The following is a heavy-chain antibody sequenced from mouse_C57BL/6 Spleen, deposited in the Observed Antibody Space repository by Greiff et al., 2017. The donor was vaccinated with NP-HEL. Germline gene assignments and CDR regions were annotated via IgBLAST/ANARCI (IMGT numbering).Heavy chain of an antibody. Sequence: VHLKESGPGLVKPSQSLSLTCSVTGYSITSGYYWNWIRQFPGNKLEWMGYISYDGSNNYNPSLKNRISITRDTSKNQFFLKLNSVTTEDTATYYCASTVVEGHWYFDVWGTGTTVTVSS. CDR1: GYSITSGYY. CDR2: ISYDGSN. D-gene: IGHD1-1*01. CDR3: ASTVVEGHWYFDV. V-gene: IGHV3-6*01. J-gene: IGHJ1*03.